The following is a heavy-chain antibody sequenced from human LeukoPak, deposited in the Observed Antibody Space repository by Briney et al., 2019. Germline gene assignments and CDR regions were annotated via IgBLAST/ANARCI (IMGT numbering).Heavy chain of an antibody. D-gene: IGHD2-15*01. CDR1: GLTFSNYD. CDR3: ANIPEEVVAATGTGHFDY. CDR2: ISYDGSNR. Sequence: GRSLRLSCAASGLTFSNYDMHWVRQAPGKGLEWVAVISYDGSNRYYADSVNGRFTISRENSKNTLYLQMNSLRAEDTAVYYCANIPEEVVAATGTGHFDYWGQGTLVTVSS. V-gene: IGHV3-30*18. J-gene: IGHJ4*02.